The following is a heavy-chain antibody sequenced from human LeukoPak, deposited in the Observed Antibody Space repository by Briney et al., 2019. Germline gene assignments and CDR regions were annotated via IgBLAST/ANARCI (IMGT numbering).Heavy chain of an antibody. Sequence: PGASXXLSCAASGFTFNNXVMSWVXQXXGXGXEWVSYISSSSSTIYYADSEKGRFTISRDNAKNSLYLQMNSLRAEDTAVYYCAREGATGTDYWGQGTLVTVSS. J-gene: IGHJ4*02. D-gene: IGHD3-10*01. CDR3: AREGATGTDY. V-gene: IGHV3-48*04. CDR2: ISSSSSTI. CDR1: GFTFNNXV.